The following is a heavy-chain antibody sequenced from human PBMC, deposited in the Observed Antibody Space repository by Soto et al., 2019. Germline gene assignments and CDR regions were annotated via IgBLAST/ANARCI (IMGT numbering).Heavy chain of an antibody. J-gene: IGHJ4*02. CDR2: IIPIFGTA. Sequence: QVQLVQSGAEVKKPGSSVKVSCEASGGTFSSYAISWVRQAPGQGLEWMGGIIPIFGTANYAQKFQGRVTITADDSTSTAYMDLSSLRSEDTAVYYCARGLITNDYGDYRLSAYWGQGTLVTVSS. D-gene: IGHD4-17*01. V-gene: IGHV1-69*01. CDR1: GGTFSSYA. CDR3: ARGLITNDYGDYRLSAY.